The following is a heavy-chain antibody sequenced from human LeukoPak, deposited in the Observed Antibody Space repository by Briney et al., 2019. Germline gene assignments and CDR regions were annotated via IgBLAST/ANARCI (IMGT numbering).Heavy chain of an antibody. CDR3: ARDSSSCYMDV. CDR1: GGSISSSSYY. V-gene: IGHV4-39*07. J-gene: IGHJ6*03. CDR2: IYYSGST. Sequence: SETLSLTCTVSGGSISSSSYYWGWIRQPPGKGLEWIGSIYYSGSTYYNPSLKSRVTISVDTSKNQFSLKLSSVTAADTAVYYCARDSSSCYMDVWGKGTTVTVSS.